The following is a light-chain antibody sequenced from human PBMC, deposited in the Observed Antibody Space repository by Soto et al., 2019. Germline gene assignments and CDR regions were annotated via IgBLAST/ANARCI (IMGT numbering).Light chain of an antibody. CDR2: AAS. CDR3: LQHNTYPLT. CDR1: QDIIND. V-gene: IGKV1-17*01. Sequence: DIQMTQSPSSLSASVGDTVTITCRASQDIINDLAWYQQKPGKAPQRLIHAASSLQGGVPSRFSGSGSGTEFTLTINSLQPEDFATYYCLQHNTYPLTFGGGTKVEIK. J-gene: IGKJ4*01.